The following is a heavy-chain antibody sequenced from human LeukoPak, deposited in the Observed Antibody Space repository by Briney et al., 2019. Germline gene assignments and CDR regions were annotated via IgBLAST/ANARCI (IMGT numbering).Heavy chain of an antibody. V-gene: IGHV4-61*08. D-gene: IGHD3-22*01. CDR3: ARMSSGYPYYFDY. CDR2: IYYSGTT. Sequence: SETLSLTCTVSGGSISSGGYYWNWIRQPPGKGLEWIGYIYYSGTTNYNPSLKSRVTISVDTSKNQFSLKLTSVTAADTAVYYCARMSSGYPYYFDYWGQGTLVTVSS. J-gene: IGHJ4*02. CDR1: GGSISSGGYY.